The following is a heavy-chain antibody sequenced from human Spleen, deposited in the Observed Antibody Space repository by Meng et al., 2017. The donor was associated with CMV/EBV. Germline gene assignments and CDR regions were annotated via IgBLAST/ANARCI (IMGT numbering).Heavy chain of an antibody. CDR2: IIPDVGTP. V-gene: IGHV1-69*05. CDR1: GDTFINNA. Sequence: SVKVSCKASGDTFINNAISWVRQAPGQRPEWMGGIIPDVGTPDYAENFQGRVTMTTDESTSTAYMEMSSLRSDDTAVYYCATGGYDGSYYYGLEVWGQETTVTVSS. D-gene: IGHD5-12*01. J-gene: IGHJ6*02. CDR3: ATGGYDGSYYYGLEV.